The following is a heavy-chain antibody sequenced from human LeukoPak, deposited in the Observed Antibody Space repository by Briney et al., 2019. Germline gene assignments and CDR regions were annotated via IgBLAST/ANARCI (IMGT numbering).Heavy chain of an antibody. CDR2: ISSSSYI. CDR1: GFTFSSYS. Sequence: PGGSLRLSCAASGFTFSSYSMNWVRQAPGKGLEWVSSISSSSYIYYADSVKGRFTISRDNAKNSLYLQMNSLRAEDTAVYYCARAIFSSGWYLVDYWGQGTLVTVSS. D-gene: IGHD6-19*01. V-gene: IGHV3-21*01. J-gene: IGHJ4*02. CDR3: ARAIFSSGWYLVDY.